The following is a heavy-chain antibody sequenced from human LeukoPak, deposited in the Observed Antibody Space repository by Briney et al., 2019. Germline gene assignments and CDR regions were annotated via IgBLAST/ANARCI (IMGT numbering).Heavy chain of an antibody. CDR1: GFTFSSYA. J-gene: IGHJ4*02. CDR2: ISGSGGST. V-gene: IGHV3-23*01. Sequence: PGGSLRLSCAASGFTFSSYAMSWFRQAPGKGLEWVSAISGSGGSTYYADSVKGRFTISRDNSKNTLYLQMNSLRAEDTAVYYCAKDAGSYDTLTGYPPKAHGYWGQGTLVTVSS. D-gene: IGHD3-9*01. CDR3: AKDAGSYDTLTGYPPKAHGY.